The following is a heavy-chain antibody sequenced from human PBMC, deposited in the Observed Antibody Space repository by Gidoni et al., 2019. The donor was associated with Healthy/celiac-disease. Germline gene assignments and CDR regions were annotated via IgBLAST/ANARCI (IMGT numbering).Heavy chain of an antibody. CDR2: INHSGST. V-gene: IGHV4-34*01. CDR1: GGSFSGYY. J-gene: IGHJ1*01. Sequence: QVQLQQWGAGLLKPSETLSLTCAVYGGSFSGYYWSWIRQPPGKGLEWIGEINHSGSTNYNPSLKSRVTISVDTSKNQFSLKLSSVTAADTAVYYCASSRLREQMGFQHWGQGTLVTVSS. D-gene: IGHD3-10*01. CDR3: ASSRLREQMGFQH.